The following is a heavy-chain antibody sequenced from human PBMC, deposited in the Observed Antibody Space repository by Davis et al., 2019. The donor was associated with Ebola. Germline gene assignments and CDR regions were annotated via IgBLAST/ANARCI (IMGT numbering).Heavy chain of an antibody. V-gene: IGHV4-34*01. D-gene: IGHD6-19*01. CDR3: ARGLFLWLAAFDY. Sequence: SETLSLTCAVYGGSFSGYYWSWIRQPPGKGLEWIGEINHSGRTNYNPSLKSRVTISVDTSKNQFSLKLSSVTAADTAVYYCARGLFLWLAAFDYWGQGTLVTVSS. CDR1: GGSFSGYY. J-gene: IGHJ4*02. CDR2: INHSGRT.